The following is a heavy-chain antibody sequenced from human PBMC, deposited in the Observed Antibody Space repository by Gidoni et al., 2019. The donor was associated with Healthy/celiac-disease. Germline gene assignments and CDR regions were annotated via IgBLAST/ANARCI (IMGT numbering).Heavy chain of an antibody. CDR1: GFTFGASA. CDR2: IRRKAYGGTT. D-gene: IGHD2-8*01. Sequence: EVPLVESGGGLVKPGRSLRLSCPASGFTFGASAMSWFRQAPGKGLEWVGFIRRKAYGGTTEYAASEKGRFTISRDDAKSIAYLQMNSLKTEETAVYYCTRDPSEEWTDGMDVWGQGTTVTVSS. J-gene: IGHJ6*02. CDR3: TRDPSEEWTDGMDV. V-gene: IGHV3-49*05.